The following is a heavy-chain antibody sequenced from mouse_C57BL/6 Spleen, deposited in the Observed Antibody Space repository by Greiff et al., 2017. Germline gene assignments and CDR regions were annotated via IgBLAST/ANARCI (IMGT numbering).Heavy chain of an antibody. CDR1: GFSLTSYG. D-gene: IGHD1-1*01. Sequence: QVQLQQSGPGLVQPSQRLSITCTVSGFSLTSYGVHWVRQSPGKGLEWLGVIWSGGSTDYNAAFISRLSISKDNSKSQVFFKMNRLQADDTAIYYCARNSHYDGSSSYAIDYWGQGTSVTVSS. CDR2: IWSGGST. J-gene: IGHJ4*01. CDR3: ARNSHYDGSSSYAIDY. V-gene: IGHV2-2*01.